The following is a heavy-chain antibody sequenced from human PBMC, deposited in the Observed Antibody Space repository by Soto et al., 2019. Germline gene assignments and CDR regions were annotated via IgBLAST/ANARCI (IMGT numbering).Heavy chain of an antibody. D-gene: IGHD6-13*01. J-gene: IGHJ4*02. CDR3: AREAFEGTAGTFDY. CDR1: GFTFSTYG. V-gene: IGHV3-33*01. Sequence: QVQLVESGGGVVQPERSLRLSCAASGFTFSTYGMHWVRQAPGKGLEWVAVIWYDGSNKYYADSVKGRFTISRDNSNNTLYLQMNSLRVEDTAVYYCAREAFEGTAGTFDYWGQGTLVTVSS. CDR2: IWYDGSNK.